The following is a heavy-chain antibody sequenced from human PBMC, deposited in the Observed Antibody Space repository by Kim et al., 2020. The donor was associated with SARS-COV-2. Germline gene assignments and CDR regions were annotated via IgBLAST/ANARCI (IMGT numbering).Heavy chain of an antibody. D-gene: IGHD5-18*01. CDR3: ARGGYRYGQHEPFDY. J-gene: IGHJ4*02. Sequence: SETLSLTCTVSGGSISSGGYYWSWIRQHPGKGLEWIGYIYYSGSTYYNPSLKSRVTISVDTSKNQFSLKLSSVTAADTAVYYCARGGYRYGQHEPFDYWGQGTLVTVSS. CDR1: GGSISSGGYY. V-gene: IGHV4-31*03. CDR2: IYYSGST.